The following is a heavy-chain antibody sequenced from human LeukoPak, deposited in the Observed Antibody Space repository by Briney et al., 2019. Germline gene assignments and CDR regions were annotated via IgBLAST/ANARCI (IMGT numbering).Heavy chain of an antibody. CDR2: ITTSSTYI. V-gene: IGHV3-21*01. Sequence: PGGSLRLSCAASGFTFSSYSMSWVRQAPGKGLEWVSSITTSSTYISYADSVRGRFTISRDNAKNSLYLQMNSLRAEDTAVYYCARGKYSSGWFDYWGQGTLVTVSS. J-gene: IGHJ4*02. D-gene: IGHD6-19*01. CDR3: ARGKYSSGWFDY. CDR1: GFTFSSYS.